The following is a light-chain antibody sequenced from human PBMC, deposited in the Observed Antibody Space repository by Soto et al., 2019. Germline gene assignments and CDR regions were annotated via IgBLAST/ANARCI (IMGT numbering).Light chain of an antibody. CDR2: GAS. CDR1: ESLTTD. V-gene: IGKV3-15*01. J-gene: IGKJ1*01. Sequence: EIVMTQSPATLSLSPGERATLSCRASESLTTDLAWYQQKPGQPPRLLIYGASTRATDFPARFSGSGSGTEFTLTISSLQSEDFAVYYCKQYTNWPRTFGQGTKVDIK. CDR3: KQYTNWPRT.